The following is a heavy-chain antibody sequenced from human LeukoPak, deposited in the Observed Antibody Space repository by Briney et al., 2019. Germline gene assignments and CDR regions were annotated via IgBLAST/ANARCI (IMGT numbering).Heavy chain of an antibody. CDR3: ARLSYGSGSHYNFYFDF. D-gene: IGHD3-10*01. CDR2: IYYSGNS. CDR1: GGSISSGSHY. Sequence: RASETLSLTCTVSGGSISSGSHYWGWIRQPPGKELEWIGNIYYSGNSYYNPSLKSRVTISVDASKNQFSPNLSSVTAADTAVYYCARLSYGSGSHYNFYFDFWGQGTLVTVSA. J-gene: IGHJ4*02. V-gene: IGHV4-39*01.